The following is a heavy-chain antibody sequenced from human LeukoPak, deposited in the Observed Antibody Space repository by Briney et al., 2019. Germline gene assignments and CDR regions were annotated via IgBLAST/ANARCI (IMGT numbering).Heavy chain of an antibody. CDR2: ISSSSGTT. D-gene: IGHD3-3*01. CDR1: VFTFSSYA. J-gene: IGHJ4*02. Sequence: GGSLRLSCAASVFTFSSYAMSWVRQAPGKGLEWVSSISSSSGTTKYADSVKGRFTISRDNSQNTLYLQLNSLRAEDTAVYYCVKDHAESLLTTIITLPPGYWGQGTLVTVSS. CDR3: VKDHAESLLTTIITLPPGY. V-gene: IGHV3-23*01.